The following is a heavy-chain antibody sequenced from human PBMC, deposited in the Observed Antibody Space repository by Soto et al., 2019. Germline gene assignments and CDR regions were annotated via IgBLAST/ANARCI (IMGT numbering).Heavy chain of an antibody. D-gene: IGHD3-10*01. J-gene: IGHJ3*01. CDR3: ARDHGPRGAFDF. CDR1: GGSISSRGYY. CDR2: ISKSGTT. V-gene: IGHV4-31*03. Sequence: PSETLSLTCTVSGGSISSRGYYWDWIRQHPGEGLEWIGYISKSGTTNYNPSLKSRVTISVNTSNNKLSLKMSSVTAADTAVYYCARDHGPRGAFDFWGQGTMVTVS.